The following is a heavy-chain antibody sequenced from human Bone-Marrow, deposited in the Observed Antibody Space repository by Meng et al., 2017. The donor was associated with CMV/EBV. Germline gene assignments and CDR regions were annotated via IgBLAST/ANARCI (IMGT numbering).Heavy chain of an antibody. CDR2: IKYDGSEK. J-gene: IGHJ4*02. CDR3: ARVGVSGFRGLRDYYFDY. V-gene: IGHV3-7*01. CDR1: GFTFSSYW. D-gene: IGHD3-16*01. Sequence: GESLKISCAASGFTFSSYWMSWVRQAPGKGLEWVANIKYDGSEKFYVDSVKGRFTISRDNAKNSLYLQMNSLRAEDTAVYYCARVGVSGFRGLRDYYFDYWGQGTLVTVSS.